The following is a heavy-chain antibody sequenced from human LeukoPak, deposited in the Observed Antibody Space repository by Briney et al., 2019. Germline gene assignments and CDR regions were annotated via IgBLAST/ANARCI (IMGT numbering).Heavy chain of an antibody. CDR1: GGSLSSQY. CDR2: IYYSGKT. CDR3: ARLLDNDSSGDPDTFDM. D-gene: IGHD3-22*01. V-gene: IGHV4-59*11. Sequence: PSETLSLTCAVSGGSLSSQYWSWIRQPPGKRVEWIWYIYYSGKTYYSPSLHSRVTISVDTSKNHFSLKLTSVTTADTAVYYCARLLDNDSSGDPDTFDMWGQGTMVTVSS. J-gene: IGHJ3*02.